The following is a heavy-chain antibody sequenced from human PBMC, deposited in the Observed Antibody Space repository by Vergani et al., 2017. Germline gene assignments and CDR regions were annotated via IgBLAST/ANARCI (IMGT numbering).Heavy chain of an antibody. CDR1: GYSFTSYW. D-gene: IGHD5-24*01. V-gene: IGHV5-51*01. J-gene: IGHJ6*02. CDR3: ARGNVEMATGRRYYYYYGMDV. CDR2: IYPGDSDT. Sequence: EVQLVQSGAEVKKPGESLTISCKGSGYSFTSYWIGWVRQMPGKGLEWMGIIYPGDSDTRYSPSFQGQVTISADKSISTAYLQWSSLKASDTAMYYCARGNVEMATGRRYYYYYGMDVWGQGTTVTVSS.